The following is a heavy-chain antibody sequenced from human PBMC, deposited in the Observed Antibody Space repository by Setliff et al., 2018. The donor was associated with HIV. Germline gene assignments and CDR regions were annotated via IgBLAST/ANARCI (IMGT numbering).Heavy chain of an antibody. V-gene: IGHV5-51*01. CDR1: GYSFVDFW. J-gene: IGHJ4*02. CDR3: VRYIGAAAGYIDH. Sequence: PGESLKISCHLSGYSFVDFWIGWVRQMPGKGLAWVGFIYPGDSDSRYSPSFRGQVTIPADKSTTTAYLDWASLTASDTAMYYCVRYIGAAAGYIDHWGQGTLVTVSS. D-gene: IGHD6-25*01. CDR2: IYPGDSDS.